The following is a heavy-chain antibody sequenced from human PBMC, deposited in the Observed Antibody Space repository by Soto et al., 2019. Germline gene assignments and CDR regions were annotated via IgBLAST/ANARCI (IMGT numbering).Heavy chain of an antibody. D-gene: IGHD2-21*02. CDR3: ASGASYCGGDCYSKECYFDY. J-gene: IGHJ4*02. V-gene: IGHV3-53*02. Sequence: EVQLVETGGGLIQPGGSLRLSCAASGFTVSSNYMSWVRQAPGKGLEWVSVIYSGGSTYYADSVKGRFTISRDNSKNTLYLQMNSLRAEDTAVYYCASGASYCGGDCYSKECYFDYWGQGTLVTVSS. CDR1: GFTVSSNY. CDR2: IYSGGST.